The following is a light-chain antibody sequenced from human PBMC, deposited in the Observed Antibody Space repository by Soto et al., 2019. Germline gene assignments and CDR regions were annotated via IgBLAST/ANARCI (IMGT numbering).Light chain of an antibody. CDR3: QQYNNWPRT. Sequence: EIVMTQSPATLSVSPGERVTLSCRASQSVTSNLAWYQQKPGQAPILLIFGASTRATGIPARFSGSGSGTEFTLTISSLQSEDFAVYYCQQYNNWPRTFGQGTKVDI. CDR2: GAS. J-gene: IGKJ1*01. V-gene: IGKV3-15*01. CDR1: QSVTSN.